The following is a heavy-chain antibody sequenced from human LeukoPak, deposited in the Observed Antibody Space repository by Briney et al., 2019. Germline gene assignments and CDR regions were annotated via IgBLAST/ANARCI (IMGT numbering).Heavy chain of an antibody. D-gene: IGHD4-17*01. CDR1: GFTVSSNY. CDR2: IYSGGST. CDR3: ARDLYGDYGAY. V-gene: IGHV3-53*01. Sequence: PGGSLRLSCAASGFTVSSNYMSWVRQAPGKGLEWVSVIYSGGSTYYADSVKGRFTISRDNSKNTLYLQMNSLRAEDTAVYYCARDLYGDYGAYWGQGTPVTVSS. J-gene: IGHJ4*02.